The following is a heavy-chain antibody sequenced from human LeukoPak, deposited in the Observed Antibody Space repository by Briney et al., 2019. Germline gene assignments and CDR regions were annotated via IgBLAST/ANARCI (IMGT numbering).Heavy chain of an antibody. V-gene: IGHV4-59*01. J-gene: IGHJ4*02. Sequence: SETLSLTCTVSGGSISSYYWSWIRQPPGKGLEWIGYIYYSGSTNYNPSLKSRVTISVDTSKNQFSLKLSSVTAADTAVYYCARASSGTIFGVVISHYASDYWGQGTLVTVSS. CDR1: GGSISSYY. CDR3: ARASSGTIFGVVISHYASDY. D-gene: IGHD3-3*01. CDR2: IYYSGST.